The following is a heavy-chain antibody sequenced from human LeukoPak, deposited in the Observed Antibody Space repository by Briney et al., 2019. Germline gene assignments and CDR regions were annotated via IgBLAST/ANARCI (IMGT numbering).Heavy chain of an antibody. CDR3: ARERPIIPERPSTYYGLDV. V-gene: IGHV3-30-3*01. CDR2: ISHDGNNK. D-gene: IGHD1-14*01. J-gene: IGHJ6*02. CDR1: GFIFSNYD. Sequence: GGSLRLSCVASGFIFSNYDMYWVRQAPGKGLEWVARISHDGNNKYYADSEKGRVTISRDNSKNTLCLQMNSLRSEYTAVYFCARERPIIPERPSTYYGLDVWGQGTTVTVSS.